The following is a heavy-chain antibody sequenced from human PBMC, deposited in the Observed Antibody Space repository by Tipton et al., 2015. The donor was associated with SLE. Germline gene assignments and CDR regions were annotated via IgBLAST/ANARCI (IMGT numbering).Heavy chain of an antibody. D-gene: IGHD2-21*01. CDR3: ARIQIPRAFDI. V-gene: IGHV4-59*08. J-gene: IGHJ3*02. CDR2: IYYSGST. CDR1: GDSISSYY. Sequence: TLSLTCTVSGDSISSYYWSWIRQPPGKGLEWIGYIYYSGSTNYNPSPKSRVTISVDTSKNQFSLKLSSVTAADTAVYYCARIQIPRAFDIWGQGAMVTVSS.